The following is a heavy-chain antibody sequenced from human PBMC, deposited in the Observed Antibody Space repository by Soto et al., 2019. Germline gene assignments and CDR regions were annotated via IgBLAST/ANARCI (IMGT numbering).Heavy chain of an antibody. D-gene: IGHD3-10*01. CDR3: ARQRVRGVISAFDI. V-gene: IGHV4-4*02. CDR2: IYHSGST. Sequence: SETLSLTCAVSGGSISSSNWWSWVRQPPGKGLEWIGEIYHSGSTNYNPSLKSRVTISVDKSKNQFSLKLSSVTAADTAMYYCARQRVRGVISAFDIWGQGTMVTVSS. CDR1: GGSISSSNW. J-gene: IGHJ3*02.